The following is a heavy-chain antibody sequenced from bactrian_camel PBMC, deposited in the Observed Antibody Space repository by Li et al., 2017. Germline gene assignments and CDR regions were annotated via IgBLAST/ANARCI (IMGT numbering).Heavy chain of an antibody. V-gene: IGHV3S40*01. CDR3: ATCSPTETQYSDSDH. Sequence: DVQLVESGGGLVQPGGSLRLSCATSGFTFGSGYMTWVRQAPGKELEWVSTISYDGHSTYYADSVKGRFTISRDNAKNTLYLQLNSLKTEDTAMYYCATCSPTETQYSDSDHWGQGTQVTVS. D-gene: IGHD4*01. CDR2: ISYDGHST. CDR1: GFTFGSGY. J-gene: IGHJ4*01.